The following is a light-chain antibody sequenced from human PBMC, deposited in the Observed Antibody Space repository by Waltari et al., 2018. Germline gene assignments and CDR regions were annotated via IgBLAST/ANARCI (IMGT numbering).Light chain of an antibody. V-gene: IGLV3-1*01. CDR3: QAWDSSTAVV. CDR2: QDS. Sequence: SYELTQPPSVSVSPGQTASITCSGDKLGDKYACWYQQKPGQSPVLVIYQDSKRPSGIPERFSGPNSGNTATLTISGTQAMDEADYYCQAWDSSTAVVFGGGTKLTVL. CDR1: KLGDKY. J-gene: IGLJ2*01.